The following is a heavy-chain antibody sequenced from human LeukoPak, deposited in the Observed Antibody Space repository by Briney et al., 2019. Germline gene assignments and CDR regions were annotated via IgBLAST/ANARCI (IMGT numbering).Heavy chain of an antibody. D-gene: IGHD5-12*01. V-gene: IGHV4-34*01. CDR1: GGSFSGYY. CDR3: AKSIGYGLIDY. Sequence: SETLSLTCAVYGGSFSGYYWSWIRQSPGKGLEWIGNIYSSGNTYYNASLKSRVTMYIDTSKNQFSLKLSSVTAADTAMYYCAKSIGYGLIDYWGQGTLVTVSS. J-gene: IGHJ4*02. CDR2: IYSSGNT.